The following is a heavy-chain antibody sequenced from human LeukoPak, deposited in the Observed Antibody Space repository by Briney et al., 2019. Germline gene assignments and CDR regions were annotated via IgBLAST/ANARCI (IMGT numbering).Heavy chain of an antibody. CDR3: ARDLKPVVVTALNWFDP. D-gene: IGHD2-21*02. Sequence: GGSLRLSCAASGFTFSSYSMNWVRQAPGKGLEWVSSISSSSSYIYYADSVKGRFTISRDNAKNSLYLQMNSLRAEDTAVYYCARDLKPVVVTALNWFDPWGQGTLDTVSS. CDR2: ISSSSSYI. CDR1: GFTFSSYS. J-gene: IGHJ5*02. V-gene: IGHV3-21*01.